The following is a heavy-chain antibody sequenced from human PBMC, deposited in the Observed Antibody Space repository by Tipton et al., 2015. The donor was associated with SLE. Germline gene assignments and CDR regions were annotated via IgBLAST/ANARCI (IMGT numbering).Heavy chain of an antibody. V-gene: IGHV4-34*01. Sequence: NLSLTCAVYGGSFSGYYWSWIRQPPGKGLEWIGEINHSGSTNYNPSLKSRLTMSVDTSKNQFSLNLSSVTASDTGVYYCARVGSWYGIDYWGQGTLVTVSS. CDR1: GGSFSGYY. CDR3: ARVGSWYGIDY. CDR2: INHSGST. J-gene: IGHJ4*02. D-gene: IGHD6-13*01.